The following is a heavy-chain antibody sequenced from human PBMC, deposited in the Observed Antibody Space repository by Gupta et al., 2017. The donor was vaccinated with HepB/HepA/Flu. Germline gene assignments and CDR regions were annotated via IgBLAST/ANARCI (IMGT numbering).Heavy chain of an antibody. CDR3: ARRGSITGTTYFDY. V-gene: IGHV4-39*01. Sequence: QLQLQESGPGLVKPSETLSLTCTVSGGSISSSSYYWGWIRQPPGKGLEWIGSIYYSGSTYYNPSLKSRVTISVDTSKNQFSLKLSSVTAADTAVYYCARRGSITGTTYFDYWGQGTLVTVSS. CDR2: IYYSGST. J-gene: IGHJ4*02. CDR1: GGSISSSSYY. D-gene: IGHD1-7*01.